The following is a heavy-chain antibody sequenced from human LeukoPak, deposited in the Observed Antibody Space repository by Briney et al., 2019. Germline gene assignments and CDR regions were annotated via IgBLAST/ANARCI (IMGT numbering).Heavy chain of an antibody. CDR1: GFTFSSYW. J-gene: IGHJ4*02. V-gene: IGHV3-7*01. Sequence: GGSLRLSCAASGFTFSSYWMSWVRQAPGKGLEGVANIKQDGSEKYYVDSVKGRFTISRDNAKNSLYLQMNSLRAEDTAVYYCARGNKWLRGYFDYWGQGTLVTVSS. D-gene: IGHD5-12*01. CDR3: ARGNKWLRGYFDY. CDR2: IKQDGSEK.